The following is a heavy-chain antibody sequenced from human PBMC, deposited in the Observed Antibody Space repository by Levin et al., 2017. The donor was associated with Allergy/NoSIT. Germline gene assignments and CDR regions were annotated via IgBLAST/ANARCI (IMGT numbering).Heavy chain of an antibody. D-gene: IGHD2-15*01. V-gene: IGHV4-59*02. CDR2: IYYSGST. CDR3: ARLVAARPLWGFDY. J-gene: IGHJ4*02. CDR1: GYSVSGNY. Sequence: SETLSLTCTVSGYSVSGNYWGWIRQPPGKGLEYIGYIYYSGSTNYNPSLKSRVTISIDASKNQFSLRLSSVTAADTAVYYCARLVAARPLWGFDYWGQGSLVTVSS.